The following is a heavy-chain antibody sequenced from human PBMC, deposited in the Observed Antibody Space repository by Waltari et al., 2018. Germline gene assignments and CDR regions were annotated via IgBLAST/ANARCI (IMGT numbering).Heavy chain of an antibody. CDR3: ARGGSSGWPTDAFDI. Sequence: EVQLVQSGAEVKKPGASLKISCKGSGYSFTSYWTAWVRQLPGKGLEWMGIIYPGDSDTRYSPSFQGQVTISADKSISTAYLQWSSLKASDTAMYYCARGGSSGWPTDAFDIWGQGTMVTVSS. V-gene: IGHV5-51*03. D-gene: IGHD6-19*01. CDR1: GYSFTSYW. J-gene: IGHJ3*02. CDR2: IYPGDSDT.